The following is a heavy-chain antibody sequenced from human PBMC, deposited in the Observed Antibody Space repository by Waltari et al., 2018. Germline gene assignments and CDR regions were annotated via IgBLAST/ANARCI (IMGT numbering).Heavy chain of an antibody. CDR3: ALVEMATMGFDY. J-gene: IGHJ4*02. D-gene: IGHD5-12*01. CDR1: GFTFSSYA. CDR2: ISYDGSNK. V-gene: IGHV3-30-3*01. Sequence: QVQLVESGGGVVQPGRSLRLSCAASGFTFSSYAMHWVRQAPGKGLGWVAVISYDGSNKYYADSVKGRFTISRDNSKNTLYLQMNSLRAEDTAVYYCALVEMATMGFDYWGQGTLVTVSS.